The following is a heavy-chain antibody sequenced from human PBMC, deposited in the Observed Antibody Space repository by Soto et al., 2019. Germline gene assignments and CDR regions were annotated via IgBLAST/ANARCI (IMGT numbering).Heavy chain of an antibody. CDR3: SRPEALSGTTAY. J-gene: IGHJ4*02. D-gene: IGHD5-12*01. CDR2: IRSKTNNYAT. Sequence: EVQLVESGGGLVQPGGSLKLSCAASGFTFSVSAMHWVRQTSGKGLEWIGLIRSKTNNYATVYGASVRGRFTISRDDSKNTAYLQMNSLKTEDTAVYYCSRPEALSGTTAYWGPGTLVTVSS. V-gene: IGHV3-73*02. CDR1: GFTFSVSA.